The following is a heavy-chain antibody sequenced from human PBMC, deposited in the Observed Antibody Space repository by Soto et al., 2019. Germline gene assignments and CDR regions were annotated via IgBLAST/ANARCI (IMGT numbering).Heavy chain of an antibody. CDR1: GGSISSYY. CDR3: ARVWGGAFDI. Sequence: QVQLQESGPGLVKPSETLSLTCTVSGGSISSYYWSWIRQPPGKGLEWIGYIYYSGSTNYNPSLKSRVTISVDTSKNQFSLKLSSVTAADTDVYYCARVWGGAFDIWGQGTIVTVSS. V-gene: IGHV4-59*01. D-gene: IGHD3-10*01. J-gene: IGHJ3*02. CDR2: IYYSGST.